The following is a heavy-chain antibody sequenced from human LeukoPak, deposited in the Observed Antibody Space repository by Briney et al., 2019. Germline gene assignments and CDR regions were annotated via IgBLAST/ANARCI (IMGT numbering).Heavy chain of an antibody. CDR2: ISSSGSTI. Sequence: GGSLRPSCAASGFTFSDYYMSWIRQAPGKGLEWVSYISSSGSTIYYADSVKGRFTISRDNAKNSLYLQMNSLRAEDTAVYYCASSPDSYDFWSGYYTYFDCWGQGTLVTVSS. J-gene: IGHJ4*02. CDR1: GFTFSDYY. CDR3: ASSPDSYDFWSGYYTYFDC. V-gene: IGHV3-11*01. D-gene: IGHD3-3*01.